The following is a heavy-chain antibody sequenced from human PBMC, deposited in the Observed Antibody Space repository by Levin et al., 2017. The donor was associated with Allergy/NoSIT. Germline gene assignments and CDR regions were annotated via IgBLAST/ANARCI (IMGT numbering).Heavy chain of an antibody. V-gene: IGHV4-34*01. CDR3: ARYEALAGSYFDY. CDR2: IHRSGST. Sequence: SETLSLTCAVYGGSFSDYYWTWLRQPPGKGLEWIGEIHRSGSTNYNPSLKSRVTISLDTSKNQFSLKLSSVTAADRAIYYCARYEALAGSYFDYWGQGTLVTVSS. CDR1: GGSFSDYY. D-gene: IGHD2-21*01. J-gene: IGHJ4*02.